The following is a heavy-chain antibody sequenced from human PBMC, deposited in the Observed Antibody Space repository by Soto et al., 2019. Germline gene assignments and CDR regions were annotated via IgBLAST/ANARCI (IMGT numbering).Heavy chain of an antibody. V-gene: IGHV4-59*01. CDR3: AIRTWDSSSSGYYYYYGMDV. Sequence: SETLSLTCTVSGGSISSYYWSWIRQPPGKGLEWIGYIYYSGSTNYNPSLKSRVTISVDTSKNQFSLKLSSVTAADTAVYYCAIRTWDSSSSGYYYYYGMDVWGQGTTVTVSS. D-gene: IGHD6-6*01. J-gene: IGHJ6*02. CDR1: GGSISSYY. CDR2: IYYSGST.